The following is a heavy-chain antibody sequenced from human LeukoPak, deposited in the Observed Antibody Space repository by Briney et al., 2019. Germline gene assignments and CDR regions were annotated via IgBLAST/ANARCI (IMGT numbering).Heavy chain of an antibody. CDR2: INHSGST. CDR1: VGSFTVYN. J-gene: IGHJ4*02. CDR3: ARGALWYQRDPFDY. D-gene: IGHD2-2*01. Sequence: SETLSLTSAVYVGSFTVYNWSWIRHPPGKGLEYIGEINHSGSTNYNPSLKSRVTISVDTSKNQFSLKLSSVTAADTAVYYCARGALWYQRDPFDYWGQGTLVTVSS. V-gene: IGHV4-34*01.